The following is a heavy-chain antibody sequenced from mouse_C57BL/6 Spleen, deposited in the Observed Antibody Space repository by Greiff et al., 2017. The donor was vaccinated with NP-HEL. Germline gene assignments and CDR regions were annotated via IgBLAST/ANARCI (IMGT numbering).Heavy chain of an antibody. CDR2: IDPNSGGT. D-gene: IGHD2-2*01. CDR3: ASDGGYGDYAMDY. Sequence: VKLSCKASGYTFTSYWMHWVKQRPGRGLEWIGRIDPNSGGTKYNEKFKSKATLTVDKPSSTAYMQLSSLTSEDSAVYYCASDGGYGDYAMDYWGQGTSVTVSS. V-gene: IGHV1-72*01. CDR1: GYTFTSYW. J-gene: IGHJ4*01.